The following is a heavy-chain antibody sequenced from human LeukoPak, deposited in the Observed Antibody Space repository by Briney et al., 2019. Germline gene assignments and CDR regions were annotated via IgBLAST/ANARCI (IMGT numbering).Heavy chain of an antibody. CDR2: IYYSGST. D-gene: IGHD3-10*01. J-gene: IGHJ4*02. V-gene: IGHV4-39*01. CDR3: GRLGGYSHPDY. CDR1: AGSISSSSYY. Sequence: SETLSLTCTVSAGSISSSSYYWGWIRQPPGKGLEWIGSIYYSGSTYYNPSLTSRVTISVDTSKNQFSLKLSSVTAADTAVYYCGRLGGYSHPDYWGQGTLVTVSS.